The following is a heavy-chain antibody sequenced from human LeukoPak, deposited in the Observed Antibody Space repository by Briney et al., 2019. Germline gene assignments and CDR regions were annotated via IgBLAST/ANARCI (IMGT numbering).Heavy chain of an antibody. CDR2: ISGSGGST. D-gene: IGHD3-10*01. Sequence: GGSLRLSCAASGLTFSNHAMGWVRQAPGKGLEWISEISGSGGSTYYADSVKGRFTISRDNSKNTLYLQMNSLRAEDTAIYYCTRELFDFDYWGQGTLVTVSS. CDR3: TRELFDFDY. J-gene: IGHJ4*02. CDR1: GLTFSNHA. V-gene: IGHV3-23*01.